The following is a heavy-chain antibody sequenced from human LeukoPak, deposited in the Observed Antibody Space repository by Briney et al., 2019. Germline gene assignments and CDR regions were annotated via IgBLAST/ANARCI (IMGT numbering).Heavy chain of an antibody. J-gene: IGHJ4*02. Sequence: AASVKVSCXASGYTFTGYYMHWVRQAPGQGLEWMGRINPNSGGTNYAQKFQGRVTMTRDTSISTAYMELSRLRSDDTAVYYCAREGDGYKILPFDYWGQGTLVTVSS. V-gene: IGHV1-2*06. D-gene: IGHD5-24*01. CDR2: INPNSGGT. CDR3: AREGDGYKILPFDY. CDR1: GYTFTGYY.